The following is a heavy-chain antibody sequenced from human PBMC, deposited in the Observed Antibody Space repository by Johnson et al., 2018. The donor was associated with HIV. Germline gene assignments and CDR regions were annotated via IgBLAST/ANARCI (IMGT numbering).Heavy chain of an antibody. J-gene: IGHJ3*02. D-gene: IGHD5/OR15-5a*01. Sequence: QVQLVESGGGVVQPGRSLRLSCAASGFTFSSYGMHWVRQAPGKGLEWVAVISYDGSNEYYADSVKGRFTISRDNSKYTLYLQMNSLRAEDTAVYYCAKLDVSLDAFDIWGQGTMVTVSS. CDR3: AKLDVSLDAFDI. V-gene: IGHV3-30*18. CDR2: ISYDGSNE. CDR1: GFTFSSYG.